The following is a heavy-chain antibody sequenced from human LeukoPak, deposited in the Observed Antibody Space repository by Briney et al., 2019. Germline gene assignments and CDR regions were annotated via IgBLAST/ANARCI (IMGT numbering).Heavy chain of an antibody. J-gene: IGHJ6*02. D-gene: IGHD2-21*01. CDR2: IYYSGST. Sequence: SETLSLTCTVSGGSISSYYWSWIRQPPGKGLEWIGYIYYSGSTNYNPSLKSRVTISVDTSKNQFSLKLSSVTAADTAVYYCARLPPSSIYYGMDVWGQGTTVTVSS. CDR3: ARLPPSSIYYGMDV. CDR1: GGSISSYY. V-gene: IGHV4-59*08.